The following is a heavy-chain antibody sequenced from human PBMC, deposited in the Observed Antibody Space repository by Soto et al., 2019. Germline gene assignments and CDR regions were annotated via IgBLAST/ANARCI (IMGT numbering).Heavy chain of an antibody. Sequence: ASVTVSCKASGYTFSTYAMHWGRQAPGQRLEWMGWLNGGTGQTRYSQKFQDRVIIPQETSASTGYMGLSSLTSEDTAVYYCARGKGMEENSSYYGLDIWGQGTTVTVSS. J-gene: IGHJ6*02. D-gene: IGHD1-1*01. CDR2: LNGGTGQT. CDR1: GYTFSTYA. CDR3: ARGKGMEENSSYYGLDI. V-gene: IGHV1-3*01.